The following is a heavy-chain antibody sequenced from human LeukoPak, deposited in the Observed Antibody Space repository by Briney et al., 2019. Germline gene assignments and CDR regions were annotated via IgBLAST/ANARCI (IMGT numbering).Heavy chain of an antibody. CDR3: ARRPSKSPLRD. CDR1: GGSFSGYY. CDR2: INHSGST. Sequence: SETLSLTCAVYGGSFSGYYWSWIRQPPGKGLEWTGEINHSGSTNYNPSLKSRVTISVDTSKNQFSLKLSSVTAADTAVYYCARRPSKSPLRDWGQGTLVTVSS. D-gene: IGHD3-10*01. V-gene: IGHV4-34*01. J-gene: IGHJ4*02.